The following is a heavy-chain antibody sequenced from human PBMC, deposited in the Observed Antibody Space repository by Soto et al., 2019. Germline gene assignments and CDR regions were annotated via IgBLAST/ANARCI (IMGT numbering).Heavy chain of an antibody. CDR2: ISGSGGST. V-gene: IGHV3-23*01. D-gene: IGHD1-26*01. J-gene: IGHJ4*02. CDR3: AKRATF. CDR1: GFTFSTYA. Sequence: EVQLLESGGGLVQPGGSLRLSCAASGFTFSTYAMSWVRQPPGKGLEWVSGISGSGGSTYYATSVKGRFTISRDNAKNTVYLRMNSLRAEDTAVYDCAKRATFWGQGTRVTFCS.